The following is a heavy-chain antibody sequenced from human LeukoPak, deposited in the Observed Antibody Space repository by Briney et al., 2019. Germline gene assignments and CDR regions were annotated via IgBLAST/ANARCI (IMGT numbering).Heavy chain of an antibody. D-gene: IGHD2/OR15-2a*01. CDR1: GFTFSSYA. Sequence: PGESLRLSCAASGFTFSSYAMSWVRQAPGKGLEWVSTMNGGGDFIYHADSVKGRFSLSRDNSKDTLYVHMNSLRAEDTAIYYCAGGARSGPFYYFDYWGQGTLVTVSS. CDR2: MNGGGDFI. J-gene: IGHJ4*02. CDR3: AGGARSGPFYYFDY. V-gene: IGHV3-23*01.